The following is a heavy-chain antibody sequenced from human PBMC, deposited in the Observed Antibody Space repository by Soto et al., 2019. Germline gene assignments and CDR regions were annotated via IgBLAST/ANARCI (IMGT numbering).Heavy chain of an antibody. D-gene: IGHD3-3*01. Sequence: QVLLVQSGAEVKKPGSSVKISCKASGGSFGNSAINWVRQTPGHGLEWLGGFIPVYRTLNNAQKFQGRVTITADESTGTAYMTLNSLASNDTAVYYCATGVIWIGYFTVDSWGQGTRVTVSS. CDR1: GGSFGNSA. CDR2: FIPVYRTL. CDR3: ATGVIWIGYFTVDS. V-gene: IGHV1-69*01. J-gene: IGHJ4*02.